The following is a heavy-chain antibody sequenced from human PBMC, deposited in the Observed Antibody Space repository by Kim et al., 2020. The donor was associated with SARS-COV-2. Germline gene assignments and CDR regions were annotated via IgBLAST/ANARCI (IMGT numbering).Heavy chain of an antibody. CDR2: IGTAGDT. V-gene: IGHV3-13*04. Sequence: GGSLRLSCAASGFTFSSYDMHWVRQATGKGLEWVSAIGTAGDTYYPGSVKGRFTISRENAKNSLYLQMNSLRAGDTAVYYCARADSSGYLGAFDIWGQGTMVTVSS. CDR1: GFTFSSYD. CDR3: ARADSSGYLGAFDI. J-gene: IGHJ3*02. D-gene: IGHD3-22*01.